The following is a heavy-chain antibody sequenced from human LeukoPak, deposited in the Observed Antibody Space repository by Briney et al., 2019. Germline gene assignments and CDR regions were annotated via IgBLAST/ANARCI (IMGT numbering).Heavy chain of an antibody. CDR3: ANWYYYENGAYWC. J-gene: IGHJ4*02. D-gene: IGHD3-22*01. CDR1: GFTFSNYG. CDR2: ITDSGNT. V-gene: IGHV3-23*01. Sequence: GGSLRLACAASGFTFSNYGLSWVRQAQRKGLEWVSAITDSGNTFYADSVKGRFTISRDNSRNTLYLQMNSLRAEDTAVYYCANWYYYENGAYWCWGQGTLVTVSS.